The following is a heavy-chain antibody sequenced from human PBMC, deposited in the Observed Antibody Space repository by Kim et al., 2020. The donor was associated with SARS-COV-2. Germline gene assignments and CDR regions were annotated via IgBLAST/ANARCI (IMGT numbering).Heavy chain of an antibody. Sequence: GGSLRLSCAASGFTFSSYAMSWVRQAPGKGLEWVSAISGSGGSTYYADSVKGRFTISRDNSKNTLYLQMNSLRAEDTAVYYCTKQLPLGVVPAAISSVYWGQGTLVTVSS. J-gene: IGHJ4*02. CDR2: ISGSGGST. CDR3: TKQLPLGVVPAAISSVY. V-gene: IGHV3-23*01. D-gene: IGHD2-2*02. CDR1: GFTFSSYA.